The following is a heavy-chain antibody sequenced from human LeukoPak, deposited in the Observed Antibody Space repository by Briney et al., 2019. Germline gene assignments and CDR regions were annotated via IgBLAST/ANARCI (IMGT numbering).Heavy chain of an antibody. CDR3: AYYYDSSGYYWAFDI. Sequence: GGSLRLSCAASGFTFSSYWMHWVRHAPGKGLVWVSRINSDGSSTSYADSVKGRFTISRDNAKNTLYLQMNSLRAEDTAVYYCAYYYDSSGYYWAFDIWGQGTMVTVSS. CDR1: GFTFSSYW. D-gene: IGHD3-22*01. J-gene: IGHJ3*02. CDR2: INSDGSST. V-gene: IGHV3-74*01.